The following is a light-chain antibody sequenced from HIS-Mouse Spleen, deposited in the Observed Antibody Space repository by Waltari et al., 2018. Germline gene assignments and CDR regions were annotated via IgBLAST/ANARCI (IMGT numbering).Light chain of an antibody. J-gene: IGLJ2*01. V-gene: IGLV3-21*03. CDR1: NIGSKS. CDR2: EDG. CDR3: QVWDSSSDHVV. Sequence: SYVLTQPPSVSVAPGKTARITCGGNNIGSKSVHWYQQKPGQAPVLVVYEDGDRPSGIPGRCAGSNSGNTATLTISRVEAGDEADYYCQVWDSSSDHVVFGGGTKLTVL.